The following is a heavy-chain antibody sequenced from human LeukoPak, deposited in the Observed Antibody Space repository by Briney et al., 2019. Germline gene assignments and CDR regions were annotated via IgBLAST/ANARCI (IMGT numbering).Heavy chain of an antibody. CDR1: GYTFTSNG. D-gene: IGHD3-22*01. J-gene: IGHJ4*01. CDR3: ARTSFDRNGYYYYFDY. V-gene: IGHV1-18*01. Sequence: ASVKVSCKASGYTFTSNGITWVRQAPGQGLEWMGWISNYNGITNYAQKFQGRVTMTTDTSTNIASLELRSLRSDDTAMHYCARTSFDRNGYYYYFDYWGQGALVTVSS. CDR2: ISNYNGIT.